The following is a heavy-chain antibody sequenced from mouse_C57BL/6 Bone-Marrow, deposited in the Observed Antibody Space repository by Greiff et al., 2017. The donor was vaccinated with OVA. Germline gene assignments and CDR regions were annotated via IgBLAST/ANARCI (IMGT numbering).Heavy chain of an antibody. J-gene: IGHJ3*01. Sequence: VQLQQPGAELVMPGASVKLSCKASGYTFTSYWMHWVKQRPGQGLEWIGEIDPSDSYTNYNQKFKGKSTLTVDKSSSTAYMQLSSLTSEDSAVYYCARPHYYGIADWGQGTLVTVSA. CDR2: IDPSDSYT. CDR3: ARPHYYGIAD. D-gene: IGHD1-1*01. CDR1: GYTFTSYW. V-gene: IGHV1-69*01.